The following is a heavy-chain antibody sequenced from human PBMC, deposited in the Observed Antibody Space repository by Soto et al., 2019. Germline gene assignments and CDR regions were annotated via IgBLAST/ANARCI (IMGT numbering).Heavy chain of an antibody. J-gene: IGHJ5*02. CDR3: VRRHVSATGIDWFDP. CDR1: GYTFTSYG. Sequence: ASVKVSCKASGYTFTSYGIHWVRQAPGQRLEWMGWINAANGDTEYSPKFQGRVTITRDTSASTAYMELSSLRSEDTAVYYCVRRHVSATGIDWFDPWRQGTLVTVSS. D-gene: IGHD6-13*01. V-gene: IGHV1-3*01. CDR2: INAANGDT.